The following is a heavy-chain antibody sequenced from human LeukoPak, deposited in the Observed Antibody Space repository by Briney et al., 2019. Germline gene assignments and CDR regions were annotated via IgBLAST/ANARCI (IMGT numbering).Heavy chain of an antibody. J-gene: IGHJ4*02. D-gene: IGHD5-12*01. V-gene: IGHV3-20*04. CDR1: GFSFGTYG. Sequence: GGSLRLSCAASGFSFGTYGMTWVRQVPGKGLEWVSGINRNGISTLYADSVKGRFTISRDNAKNFLYLQMNSLRAEDTALYYCARGPSGYYYFEDWGQGTLVTVSS. CDR2: INRNGIST. CDR3: ARGPSGYYYFED.